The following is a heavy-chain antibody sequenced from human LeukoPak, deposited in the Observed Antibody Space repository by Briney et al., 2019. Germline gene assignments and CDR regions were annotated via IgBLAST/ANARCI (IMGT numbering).Heavy chain of an antibody. D-gene: IGHD5-24*01. CDR3: AKRDGYNSNPLKD. V-gene: IGHV3-23*01. CDR1: GFSFSSYA. J-gene: IGHJ4*02. CDR2: TGGSGSST. Sequence: GGSLGLSCAASGFSFSSYAMSWVRQGPGKGLEWVSATGGSGSSTYYADSVKGRFTISRDDSKNTLYLQMNSLRAEDTALYYCAKRDGYNSNPLKDWGQGTLVTVSS.